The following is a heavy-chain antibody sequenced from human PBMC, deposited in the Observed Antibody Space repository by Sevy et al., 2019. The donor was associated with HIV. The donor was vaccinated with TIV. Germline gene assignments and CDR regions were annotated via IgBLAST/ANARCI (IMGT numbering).Heavy chain of an antibody. D-gene: IGHD3-16*01. CDR1: GFIFRTYA. J-gene: IGHJ4*02. V-gene: IGHV3-23*01. CDR3: AREEITGFDY. Sequence: GGSLRLSCAASGFIFRTYAMTWVRQAPGKGLEWVSTISAGGGSVYYADSVKGRFTISRDNSNNRLYLQMNTLRAEDTALYSCAREEITGFDYWGRGTLVTVSS. CDR2: ISAGGGSV.